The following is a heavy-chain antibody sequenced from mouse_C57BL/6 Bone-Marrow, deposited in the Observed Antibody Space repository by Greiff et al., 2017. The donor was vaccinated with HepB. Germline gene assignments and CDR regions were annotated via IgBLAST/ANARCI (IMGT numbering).Heavy chain of an antibody. Sequence: VQLQQSGAELAKPGASVKLSCKASGYTFTSYWMHWVKQRPGQGLEWIGYINPSSGYTKYNQKFKDKATVTADKSSSTAYMQLSSLTYEDSAVYYCARFWFACWGRGTLVTVSA. V-gene: IGHV1-7*01. J-gene: IGHJ3*01. CDR3: ARFWFAC. CDR1: GYTFTSYW. CDR2: INPSSGYT.